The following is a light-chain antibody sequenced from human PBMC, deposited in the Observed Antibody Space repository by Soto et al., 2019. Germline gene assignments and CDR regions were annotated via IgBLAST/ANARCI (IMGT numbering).Light chain of an antibody. CDR3: QQYGYSPLT. V-gene: IGKV3-20*01. CDR2: GAS. Sequence: EIVLTQSPGTLSLSPGERATLSCRASESVSDNYLAWYQQRSGQAPRLVIYGASSRASAVPDRFSGSGSGADFTLTISRLEPEDCAVYYCQQYGYSPLTFGGGTKVEIK. J-gene: IGKJ4*01. CDR1: ESVSDNY.